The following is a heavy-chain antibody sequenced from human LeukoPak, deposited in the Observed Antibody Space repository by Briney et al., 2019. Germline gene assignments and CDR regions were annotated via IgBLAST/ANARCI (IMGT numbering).Heavy chain of an antibody. V-gene: IGHV3-7*01. CDR3: AIATTGRGAFGS. CDR2: TNEAGGDK. J-gene: IGHJ4*02. D-gene: IGHD1-1*01. Sequence: GGSLRLSCAASGFTFSDFWVSWVRQAPGKGLECVASTNEAGGDKYYVDSVKGRFTISRDNSKNSLSLQMNSLTAEDTAIYYCAIATTGRGAFGSWGQGTLVSVSS. CDR1: GFTFSDFW.